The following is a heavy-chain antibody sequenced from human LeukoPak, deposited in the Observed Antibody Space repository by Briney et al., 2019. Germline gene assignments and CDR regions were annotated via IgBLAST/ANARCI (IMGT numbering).Heavy chain of an antibody. Sequence: GASVKVSCKASGYSFTSYTMHWVRQAPGQRLEWMGWINAGNGNTNYSQEFQGRVTITADESTTTAYMELSSLTSEDTALYYCASNRGTTWIQLCYFESWGQGNLVTVSS. D-gene: IGHD5-18*01. J-gene: IGHJ4*02. CDR3: ASNRGTTWIQLCYFES. V-gene: IGHV1-3*03. CDR1: GYSFTSYT. CDR2: INAGNGNT.